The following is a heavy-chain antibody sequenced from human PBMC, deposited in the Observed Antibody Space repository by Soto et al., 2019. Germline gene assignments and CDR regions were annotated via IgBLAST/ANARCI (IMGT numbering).Heavy chain of an antibody. CDR3: ARDSGRYFDWPQVGYFDY. CDR1: GFTVSSYA. V-gene: IGHV3-30-3*01. D-gene: IGHD3-9*01. J-gene: IGHJ4*02. CDR2: ISYDGSNK. Sequence: PGGSLRLSCAASGFTVSSYAMHWVRQAPGKGLEWVAVISYDGSNKYYADSVKGRFTISRDNSKNTLYLQMNSLRAEDTAVYYCARDSGRYFDWPQVGYFDYWGQGTLVTVSS.